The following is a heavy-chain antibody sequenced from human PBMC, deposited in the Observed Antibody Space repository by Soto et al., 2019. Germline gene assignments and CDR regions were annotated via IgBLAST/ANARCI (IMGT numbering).Heavy chain of an antibody. J-gene: IGHJ4*02. Sequence: ASVKVSCKASGYTFTSYGISWVRQAPGQGLEWMGWISAYNGNTNYAQKLQGRVTMTTDTSTSTAYMELRSLRSDDTAVYYCARDLYLHSGSNPTIPFVYWGQGTLVTVSS. CDR2: ISAYNGNT. CDR3: ARDLYLHSGSNPTIPFVY. V-gene: IGHV1-18*01. CDR1: GYTFTSYG. D-gene: IGHD1-26*01.